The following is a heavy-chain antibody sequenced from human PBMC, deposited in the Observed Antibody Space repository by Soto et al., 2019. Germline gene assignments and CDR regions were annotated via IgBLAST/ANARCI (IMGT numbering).Heavy chain of an antibody. Sequence: KPSETLSLTCTVSGGSISSSSYYWGWIRPAPGKGLEGVGSLYYSGSTYYNPSLKSRVTISVDTSKNQFSLKLSSVTAADTAVYYCARHVDLDYAYYYYGMDVWGQGTTVTVSS. D-gene: IGHD4-17*01. J-gene: IGHJ6*02. CDR1: GGSISSSSYY. CDR3: ARHVDLDYAYYYYGMDV. V-gene: IGHV4-39*01. CDR2: LYYSGST.